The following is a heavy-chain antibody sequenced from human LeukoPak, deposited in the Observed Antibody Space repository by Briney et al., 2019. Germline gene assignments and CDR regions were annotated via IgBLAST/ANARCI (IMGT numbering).Heavy chain of an antibody. Sequence: GASVKVSCKASGYTFTNYIIHWVRQAPGQRLEWMGWINPGNGNTKYSQNFQGRVTITTDTSASTAYMELSSLRSEDTAVYYCARVGSGSSSDYWGQGTLVTVSS. CDR1: GYTFTNYI. CDR2: INPGNGNT. V-gene: IGHV1-3*01. CDR3: ARVGSGSSSDY. J-gene: IGHJ4*02. D-gene: IGHD3-10*01.